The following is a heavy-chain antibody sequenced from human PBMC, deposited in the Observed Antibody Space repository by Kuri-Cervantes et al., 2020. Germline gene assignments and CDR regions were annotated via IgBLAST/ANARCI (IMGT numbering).Heavy chain of an antibody. D-gene: IGHD3-10*01. J-gene: IGHJ6*02. CDR2: IYPGDSDT. V-gene: IGHV5-51*01. CDR1: GYSFTSYW. CDR3: ARDIPWFGELLTYYYGMDV. Sequence: GGSLRLSCKGSGYSFTSYWIGWVRQMPGKCLEWMGIIYPGDSDTRYSPSFQGQVTISADKSISTAYLQWSSLKASDTAVYYCARDIPWFGELLTYYYGMDVWGQGTTVTVSS.